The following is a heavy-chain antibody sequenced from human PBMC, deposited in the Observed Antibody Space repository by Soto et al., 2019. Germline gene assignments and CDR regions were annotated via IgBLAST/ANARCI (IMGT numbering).Heavy chain of an antibody. V-gene: IGHV4-30-4*08. CDR1: GGSISSGGYY. D-gene: IGHD3-22*01. CDR3: ATVTYYYDSSGYPHHYYFDY. Sequence: SETLSLTCTVSGGSISSGGYYWSWIRQHPGKGLEWIGYIYYSGSTYYNPSLKSRVTISVDTSKNQFSLKLSSVTAADTAVYYCATVTYYYDSSGYPHHYYFDYWGQGTLVTVSS. J-gene: IGHJ4*02. CDR2: IYYSGST.